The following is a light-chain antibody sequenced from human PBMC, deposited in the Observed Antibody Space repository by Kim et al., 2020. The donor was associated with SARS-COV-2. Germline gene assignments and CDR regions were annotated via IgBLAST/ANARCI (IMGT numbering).Light chain of an antibody. CDR2: DAS. CDR1: QSVSHY. V-gene: IGKV3-11*01. Sequence: LSPGEGATLACRASQSVSHYLAWYQQKPGHAPRLLIYDASNRATGVPARFSGSGSGTDFTLTISSLEPEDFAIYYCHQRYNWPRTFGQGTKVEIK. J-gene: IGKJ1*01. CDR3: HQRYNWPRT.